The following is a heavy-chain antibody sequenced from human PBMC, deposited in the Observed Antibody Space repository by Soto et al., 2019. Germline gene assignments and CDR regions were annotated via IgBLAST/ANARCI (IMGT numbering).Heavy chain of an antibody. CDR1: GYTFTSYA. J-gene: IGHJ4*02. D-gene: IGHD3-16*01. Sequence: QVQLVQSGAEVKKPGASVKVSCKASGYTFTSYAISWVRQAPGQGLEWMGWISAYNGNTNYAQKLQGRVTMTKDTSTSTASLELRSLRSDDTAVSYCARNLTAVDSWGRVTLVTVSS. CDR2: ISAYNGNT. V-gene: IGHV1-18*01. CDR3: ARNLTAVDS.